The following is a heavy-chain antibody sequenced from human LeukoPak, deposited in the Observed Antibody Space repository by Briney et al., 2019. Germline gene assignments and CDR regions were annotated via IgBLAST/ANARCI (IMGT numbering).Heavy chain of an antibody. CDR1: GFTFSSYG. CDR3: AKDSSGYYYLVGYYFDY. V-gene: IGHV3-30*18. J-gene: IGHJ4*02. CDR2: ISYDGSNK. Sequence: QPGRSLRLSCAASGFTFSSYGMHWVRQAPGKGLEWVAVISYDGSNKYYADSVKGRFTISRDNSKNTLYLQMNSLRAEDTAVYYCAKDSSGYYYLVGYYFDYWGQGTLVTVSS. D-gene: IGHD3-22*01.